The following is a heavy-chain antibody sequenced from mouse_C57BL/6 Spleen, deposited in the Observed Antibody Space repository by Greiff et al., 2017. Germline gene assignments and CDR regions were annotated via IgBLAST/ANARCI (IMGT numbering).Heavy chain of an antibody. CDR3: AGSGGSSYSFAY. CDR2: INPGSGGT. Sequence: QVQLKESGAELVRPGTSVKVSCKASGYAFTSYLIEWVKQRPGQGLEWIGVINPGSGGTNYNEKFKGKATLTADKSSSTAYMQLSSLTSEDSAVYFCAGSGGSSYSFAYWGQGTLVTVSA. CDR1: GYAFTSYL. D-gene: IGHD1-1*01. J-gene: IGHJ3*01. V-gene: IGHV1-54*01.